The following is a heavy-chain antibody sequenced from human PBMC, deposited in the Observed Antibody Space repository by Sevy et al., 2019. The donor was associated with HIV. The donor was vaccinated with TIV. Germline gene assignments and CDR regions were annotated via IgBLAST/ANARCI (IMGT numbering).Heavy chain of an antibody. J-gene: IGHJ5*02. Sequence: SETLSLTCSVYGGSLSGYYWSWIRQPPGKGLEWIGEINHSGSSNYNPALKSRVTISVDTSKNQFSLNLSSVTAADTAGYYCARGGGYWHFWCAFGWFDPWGQGTLVTVSS. D-gene: IGHD3-3*02. CDR3: ARGGGYWHFWCAFGWFDP. V-gene: IGHV4-34*01. CDR1: GGSLSGYY. CDR2: INHSGSS.